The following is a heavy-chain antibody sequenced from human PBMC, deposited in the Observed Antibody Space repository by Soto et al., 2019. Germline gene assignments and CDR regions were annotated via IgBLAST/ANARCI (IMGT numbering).Heavy chain of an antibody. CDR1: GYTFTSYY. V-gene: IGHV1-46*01. CDR2: INPSGGST. D-gene: IGHD3-22*01. J-gene: IGHJ6*02. Sequence: ASVKVSCKASGYTFTSYYMHWVRQAPGQGLEWMGIINPSGGSTSYAQKFQGRVTMTRDTSTSTVYMELSSLRSEDTAVYYCARDCTYYYDKYYGMDVWGQGNTVTVSS. CDR3: ARDCTYYYDKYYGMDV.